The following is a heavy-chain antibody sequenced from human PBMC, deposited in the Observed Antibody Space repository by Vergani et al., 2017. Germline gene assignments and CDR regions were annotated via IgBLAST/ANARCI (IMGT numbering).Heavy chain of an antibody. CDR1: GGSFSGYY. CDR3: ARGYSSSPSDAFDI. Sequence: QVQLQQWGAGLLKPSETLSLICAVYGGSFSGYYWSWIRQPPGKGLEWIGEINHSGSTNYNPSLKSRVTISVDTSKNQFSLKLSSVTAADTAVYYCARGYSSSPSDAFDIWGQGTMVTVSS. V-gene: IGHV4-34*01. J-gene: IGHJ3*02. D-gene: IGHD6-13*01. CDR2: INHSGST.